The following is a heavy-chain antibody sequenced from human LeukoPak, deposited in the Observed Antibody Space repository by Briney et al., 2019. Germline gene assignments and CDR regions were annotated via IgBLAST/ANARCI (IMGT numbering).Heavy chain of an antibody. CDR2: ISSSSIYI. Sequence: GGSLRLSCAASGFTLTSYIMNWVAQAPGQGLEWVSSISSSSIYIYYAASVKGRFTISRDNAKNSLYLQMNSLRAEDRAVYYCARDQGVYCSGGSCTAFDIWGQGTMVTVSS. D-gene: IGHD2-15*01. CDR1: GFTLTSYI. V-gene: IGHV3-21*01. CDR3: ARDQGVYCSGGSCTAFDI. J-gene: IGHJ3*02.